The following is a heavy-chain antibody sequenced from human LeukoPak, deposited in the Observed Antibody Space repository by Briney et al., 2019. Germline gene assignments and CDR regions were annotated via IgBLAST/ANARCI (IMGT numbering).Heavy chain of an antibody. CDR2: INIGGTNT. CDR1: GFTFNDYY. CDR3: ATDGAGFDT. Sequence: GGSLRLSCAAPGFTFNDYYMSWIRQAPGKGLEWLSYINIGGTNTHYADSVKGRFTISRDNAKKSLYLEMNNLRAEDTAVYYCATDGAGFDTWGQGVLVTVSS. J-gene: IGHJ5*02. V-gene: IGHV3-11*01.